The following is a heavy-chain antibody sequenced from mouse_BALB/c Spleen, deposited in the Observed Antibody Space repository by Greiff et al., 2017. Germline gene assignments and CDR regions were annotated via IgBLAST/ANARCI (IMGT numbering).Heavy chain of an antibody. D-gene: IGHD1-1*01. CDR1: GYTFTDYA. CDR2: ISTYYGDA. CDR3: ARGYYGSPWYFDV. V-gene: IGHV1S137*01. J-gene: IGHJ1*01. Sequence: VKLMESGAELVRPGVSVKISCKGSGYTFTDYAMHWVKQSHAKSLEWIGVISTYYGDASYNQKFKGKATMTVDKSSSTAYMELARLTSEDSAIYYCARGYYGSPWYFDVWGAGTTVTVSS.